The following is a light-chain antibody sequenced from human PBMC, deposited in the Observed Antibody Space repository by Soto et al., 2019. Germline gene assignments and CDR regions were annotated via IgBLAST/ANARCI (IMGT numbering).Light chain of an antibody. CDR3: SSYTTSSTWV. Sequence: QSALTQPASVSGSPGQSITISCTGTSSDVGTYDYVSWYQQHPGKAPKVMIFEVTNRPSGVSNRLSGSKSGNTASLNISGLQAEDEADYYCSSYTTSSTWVFGGGTKLTV. CDR2: EVT. CDR1: SSDVGTYDY. V-gene: IGLV2-14*01. J-gene: IGLJ3*02.